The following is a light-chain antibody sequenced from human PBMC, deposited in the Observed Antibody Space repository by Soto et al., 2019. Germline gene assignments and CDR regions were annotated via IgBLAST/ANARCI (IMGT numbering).Light chain of an antibody. CDR3: QQANSFPLT. CDR2: AAS. J-gene: IGKJ4*01. CDR1: QGIRSY. Sequence: DIQMTQSPSSVSASVGAKVTITCRASQGIRSYLAWYQQKPGKAPKLVVYAASSLNSGVPSRFSGSGSGTDFTLTISNLQPEDFATYYCQQANSFPLTFGGGTKVEIK. V-gene: IGKV1-12*01.